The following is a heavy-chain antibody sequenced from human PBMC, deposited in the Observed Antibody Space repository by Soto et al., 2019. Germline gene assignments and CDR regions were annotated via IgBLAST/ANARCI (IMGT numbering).Heavy chain of an antibody. V-gene: IGHV4-34*01. CDR3: ARPRGHTSGVFEN. D-gene: IGHD5-18*01. CDR2: INHFGST. J-gene: IGHJ3*02. Sequence: SETLSLTCAVEGGSLSGYSWSWIRQSPGKGLEWIGEINHFGSTSYNPSLKSRVTLLVDTSKRQFSLKLSSVTAADTAVYFCARPRGHTSGVFENWGQGTTVTVS. CDR1: GGSLSGYS.